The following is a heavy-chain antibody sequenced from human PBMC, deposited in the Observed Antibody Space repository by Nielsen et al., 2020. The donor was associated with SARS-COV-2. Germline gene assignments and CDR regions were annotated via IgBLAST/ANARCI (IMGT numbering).Heavy chain of an antibody. CDR3: ARDLAVTTAPHGMDV. V-gene: IGHV1-69*04. D-gene: IGHD4-17*01. Sequence: SVKVSCKASGGTFSSYAISWVRQAPGQGLEWMGRIIPILGIANYAQKFQGRVTITADESTSTVYMELSSLRSEDTAVYYCARDLAVTTAPHGMDVWGQGTTVTVSS. CDR2: IIPILGIA. CDR1: GGTFSSYA. J-gene: IGHJ6*02.